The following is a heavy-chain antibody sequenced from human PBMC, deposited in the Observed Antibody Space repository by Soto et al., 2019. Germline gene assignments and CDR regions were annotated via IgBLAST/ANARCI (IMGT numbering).Heavy chain of an antibody. CDR2: IIRICGTA. CDR3: ARGRAYSYVRLS. CDR1: GGTFSSYS. Sequence: ASVKVSCKASGGTFSSYSFSWVRQAPGQGLEWMGGIIRICGTANYAQKFQGRGTITADESTSTAYMELSSLRSEDKAVDYGARGRAYSYVRLSWGQGTLVTVSS. D-gene: IGHD5-18*01. V-gene: IGHV1-69*13. J-gene: IGHJ5*02.